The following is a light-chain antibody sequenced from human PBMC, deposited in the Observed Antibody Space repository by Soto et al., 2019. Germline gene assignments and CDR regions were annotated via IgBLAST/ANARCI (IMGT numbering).Light chain of an antibody. V-gene: IGKV1-33*01. CDR1: QDISKF. J-gene: IGKJ4*01. CDR3: QQYKSLPLT. Sequence: DIQMTQSPSSLSASDGDRVTITCQASQDISKFLNWYQQKPGKAPKLLIYDASNLETGVPSRFSGSGSGTDFTFTISRLQPEDIATYHCQQYKSLPLTFGGGTKVEIK. CDR2: DAS.